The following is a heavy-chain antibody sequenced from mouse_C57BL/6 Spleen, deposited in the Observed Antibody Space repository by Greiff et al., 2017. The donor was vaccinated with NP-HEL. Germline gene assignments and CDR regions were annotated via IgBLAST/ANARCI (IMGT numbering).Heavy chain of an antibody. J-gene: IGHJ3*01. V-gene: IGHV1-69*01. D-gene: IGHD2-1*01. CDR1: GYTFTSYW. CDR2: IDPSDSYT. CDR3: ARSGGNPAWFAY. Sequence: QVQLQQPGAELVMPGASVKLSCKASGYTFTSYWMHWVKQRPGQGLEWIGEIDPSDSYTTYNQKFKGKSTLTVDKSSSTAYMQLSSLTSEDSAVYYCARSGGNPAWFAYWGQGTLVTVSA.